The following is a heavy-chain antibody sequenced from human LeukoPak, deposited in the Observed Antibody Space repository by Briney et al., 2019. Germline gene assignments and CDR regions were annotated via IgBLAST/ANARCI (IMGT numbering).Heavy chain of an antibody. V-gene: IGHV4-61*02. Sequence: SQTLSLTCTVSGGSITIGNYYWTWIRQPAGKGPEWIGRISTSGSTNYNPSFKSRVTISADTSMNQFFLSLRSVTAAGTAVYYCARDHSTPNAGYMDVWGKGTTVTVSS. J-gene: IGHJ6*03. CDR2: ISTSGST. D-gene: IGHD2-8*01. CDR3: ARDHSTPNAGYMDV. CDR1: GGSITIGNYY.